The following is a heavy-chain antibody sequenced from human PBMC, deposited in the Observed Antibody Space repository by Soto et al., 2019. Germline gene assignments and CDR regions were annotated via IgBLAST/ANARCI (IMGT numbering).Heavy chain of an antibody. Sequence: SETLSLTCTVSAGSISSGGYYWSWIRQPPGKGLEWIGYIYHSGSTYYNPSLKSRVTISVDRSKNQFSLKLSSVTAADTAVYFCARGVVISYFDYWGQGTLVTVSS. V-gene: IGHV4-30-2*01. J-gene: IGHJ4*02. CDR2: IYHSGST. D-gene: IGHD3-3*01. CDR1: AGSISSGGYY. CDR3: ARGVVISYFDY.